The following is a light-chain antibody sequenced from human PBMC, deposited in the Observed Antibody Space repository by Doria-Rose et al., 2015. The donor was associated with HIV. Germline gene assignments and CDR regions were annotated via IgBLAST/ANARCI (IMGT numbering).Light chain of an antibody. Sequence: PQPPSSLSASVGDRVTITCRASQDISNSLAWYQQIPGKAPKLLVYGASRLETGVPSSFSGSGSGTDYTLTISSLQPEDFATYYCQQYYTTPMYTGGQGTKLESK. J-gene: IGKJ2*01. CDR2: GAS. CDR3: QQYYTTPMYT. CDR1: QDISNS. V-gene: IGKV1-NL1*01.